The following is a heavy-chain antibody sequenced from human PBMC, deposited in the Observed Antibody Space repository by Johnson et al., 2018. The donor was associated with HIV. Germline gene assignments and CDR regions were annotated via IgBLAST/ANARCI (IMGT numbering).Heavy chain of an antibody. J-gene: IGHJ3*02. V-gene: IGHV3-11*04. CDR2: ISHSGDTI. Sequence: VQLVESGGGLVKPGGSMRLSCAASGFMFSDYYMSWIRQAPGKGLEWVSYISHSGDTIYYADSVKGRFTISRDNAKNSLFLQMNSLRAEDTAVYYCARGLGEGLVIPGPDGYDIWGQGTMVTVSS. D-gene: IGHD6-19*01. CDR3: ARGLGEGLVIPGPDGYDI. CDR1: GFMFSDYY.